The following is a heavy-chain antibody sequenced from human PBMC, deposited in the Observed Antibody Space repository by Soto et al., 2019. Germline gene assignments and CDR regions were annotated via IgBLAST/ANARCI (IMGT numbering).Heavy chain of an antibody. J-gene: IGHJ4*02. V-gene: IGHV3-23*01. CDR1: GFTFSSYA. CDR2: ISGNADST. CDR3: ARRGSGSYYDY. Sequence: EVQLLESGGGLVQPGGSLRLSCAASGFTFSSYAMRWVRQVPVKGLEWVSAISGNADSTYYADSVKGRFTISRDNSKNTLYLQMNSLRAEDTAVYYCARRGSGSYYDYWGQGTLVTVSS. D-gene: IGHD1-26*01.